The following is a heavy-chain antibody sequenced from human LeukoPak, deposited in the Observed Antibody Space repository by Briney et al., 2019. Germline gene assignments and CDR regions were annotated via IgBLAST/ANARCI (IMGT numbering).Heavy chain of an antibody. CDR3: ARQYYDFWSGYYLEDWFDP. CDR2: IYPGDSDT. V-gene: IGHV5-51*01. D-gene: IGHD3-3*01. Sequence: GESLKISCKGSGYSFTSYWIGWVRQMPGKGLEWMGIIYPGDSDTRYSPSFQGQVTISADKSISTAYLQWSSLKASDTAMYYCARQYYDFWSGYYLEDWFDPWGQGTLVTVSS. J-gene: IGHJ5*02. CDR1: GYSFTSYW.